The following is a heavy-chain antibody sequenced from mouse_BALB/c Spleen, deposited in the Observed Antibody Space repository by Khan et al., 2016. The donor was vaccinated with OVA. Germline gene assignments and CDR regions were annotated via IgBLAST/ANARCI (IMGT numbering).Heavy chain of an antibody. CDR2: INHTSDYT. D-gene: IGHD2-12*01. Sequence: QVQLQQSGAELARPGASVKMSCKASGYTFAYYTMHWIKQRPGLGLEWIGSINHTSDYTNYNQKFKDKATLTADKSSSTAYMQLSSLTSEDSAVYYCARDSYAWFPYWGQGTLVTVSA. V-gene: IGHV1-4*01. CDR1: GYTFAYYT. CDR3: ARDSYAWFPY. J-gene: IGHJ3*01.